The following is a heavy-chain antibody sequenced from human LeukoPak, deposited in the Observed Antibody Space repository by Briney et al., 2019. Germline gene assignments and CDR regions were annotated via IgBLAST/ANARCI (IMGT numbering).Heavy chain of an antibody. D-gene: IGHD3-10*01. Sequence: GGSLGLSCAASGFTFGSYGMHWVRQAPGKGLEWVAVIWYDGSNKYYADSVKGRFTISRDNSKNTLYLQMNSLRAEDTAVYYCARDRGLNRGTYGMDVWGKGTTVTVSS. CDR1: GFTFGSYG. J-gene: IGHJ6*04. CDR2: IWYDGSNK. V-gene: IGHV3-33*01. CDR3: ARDRGLNRGTYGMDV.